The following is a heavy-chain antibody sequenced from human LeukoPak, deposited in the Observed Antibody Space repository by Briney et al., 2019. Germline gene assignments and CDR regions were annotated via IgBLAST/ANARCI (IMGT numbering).Heavy chain of an antibody. CDR2: IYSGGSS. J-gene: IGHJ6*03. Sequence: GGSLRLSCAASGFTVSSYYLSWVRQAPGKGLEGVSVIYSGGSSSYADSVKGRFTIARDNSKNTLFLQMNSLRAEDTAVYYCARHKYYDNSGYSYYYYYMDVWGKGTTVTISS. V-gene: IGHV3-66*04. D-gene: IGHD3-22*01. CDR3: ARHKYYDNSGYSYYYYYMDV. CDR1: GFTVSSYY.